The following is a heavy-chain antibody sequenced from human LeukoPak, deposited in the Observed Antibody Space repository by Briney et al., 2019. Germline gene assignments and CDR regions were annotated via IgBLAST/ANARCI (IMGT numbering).Heavy chain of an antibody. CDR3: ARVFSAIAVAGTYYFDY. D-gene: IGHD6-19*01. Sequence: SETLSLTCAVSGGSISSSNWWSWVRQPPGKGLEWIGEIYHSGSTNYNPSLKSRVTISVDKSKNQFSLKLSSVTAADTAVYYCARVFSAIAVAGTYYFDYWGQGTLVTVSS. V-gene: IGHV4-4*02. J-gene: IGHJ4*02. CDR1: GGSISSSNW. CDR2: IYHSGST.